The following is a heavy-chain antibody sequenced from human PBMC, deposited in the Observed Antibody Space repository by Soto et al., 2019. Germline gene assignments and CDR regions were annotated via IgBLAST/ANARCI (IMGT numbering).Heavy chain of an antibody. D-gene: IGHD3-3*02. V-gene: IGHV5-51*01. CDR1: GYKFGSAW. CDR3: ARQLSHICDF. CDR2: IKPGTPDI. J-gene: IGHJ4*02. Sequence: GESLKISCNGVGYKFGSAWIGWVRQMPGKGLEWIGIIKPGTPDIRYSPSLRGHVTISADEGLSTAYLQWSSLKASDTAMYYCARQLSHICDFWGQGTLVTVSS.